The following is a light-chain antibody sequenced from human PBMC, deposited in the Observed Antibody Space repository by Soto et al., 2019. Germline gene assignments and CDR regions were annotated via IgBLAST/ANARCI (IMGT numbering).Light chain of an antibody. V-gene: IGKV3-20*01. CDR3: QQYGSSTWT. Sequence: EIVLTQSPATLSLSPGERATLSCRASQSVSSSYLAWYQQKPGQAPRLLIYGASSRATGIPDRFSGSGSGTDLTITISRLEPEDFEVYYCQQYGSSTWTFGQGTKVDIK. CDR2: GAS. J-gene: IGKJ1*01. CDR1: QSVSSSY.